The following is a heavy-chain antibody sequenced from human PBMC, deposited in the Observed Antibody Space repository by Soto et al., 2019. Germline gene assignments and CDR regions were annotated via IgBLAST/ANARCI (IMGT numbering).Heavy chain of an antibody. D-gene: IGHD6-13*01. CDR1: GFTFSSYA. CDR2: ISGSGSST. J-gene: IGHJ3*02. V-gene: IGHV3-23*01. CDR3: ANALATAEGPSAFAI. Sequence: EVQLLESGGGLVQPGGSLRLSCAASGFTFSSYAMSWVRQAPGKGLEWVSVISGSGSSTYYADSVKGRFTISRDNSKNTLYLQMNSLSVEDTAVYYCANALATAEGPSAFAIWGQGTMITVSS.